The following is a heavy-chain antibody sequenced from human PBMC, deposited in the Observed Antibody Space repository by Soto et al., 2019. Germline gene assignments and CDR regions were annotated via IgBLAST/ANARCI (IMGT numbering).Heavy chain of an antibody. Sequence: GGSLRLSCAASGFTFSSYAMSWVRQAPGKGLEWVSAISGSGGSTYYADSVKGRFTISRDNSKNTLYLQMNSLRAEDTAVYYCEKGSRYFDWLHHYFDYWGQGTLVTVSS. J-gene: IGHJ4*02. V-gene: IGHV3-23*01. CDR2: ISGSGGST. CDR1: GFTFSSYA. CDR3: EKGSRYFDWLHHYFDY. D-gene: IGHD3-9*01.